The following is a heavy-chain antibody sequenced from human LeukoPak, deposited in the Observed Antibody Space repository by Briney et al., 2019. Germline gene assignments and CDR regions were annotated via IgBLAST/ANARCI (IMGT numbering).Heavy chain of an antibody. D-gene: IGHD3-10*02. CDR1: GFTFSSYS. CDR2: ISSSSSYI. J-gene: IGHJ6*04. V-gene: IGHV3-21*03. CDR3: AKLGITMIGGV. Sequence: GGSLRLSCAASGFTFSSYSMNWVRQAPGKVLEWVSSISSSSSYIYYADSVKGRFTISRDNAKNSLYLQMNSLRAEDTAVYYCAKLGITMIGGVWGKGTTVTISS.